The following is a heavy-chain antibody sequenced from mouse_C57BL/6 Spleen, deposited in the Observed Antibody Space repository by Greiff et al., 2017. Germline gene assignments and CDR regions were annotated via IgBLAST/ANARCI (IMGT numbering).Heavy chain of an antibody. CDR2: INPNNGGT. Sequence: EVQLQQSGPELVKPGASVKISCKASGYTFTDYYMNWVKQSHGKSLEWIGDINPNNGGTSDNQKFKGKATLTVDKSSSTAYMELRSLTSEDSSVYYCAREVVRAWFAYWGQGTLVTVSA. CDR1: GYTFTDYY. D-gene: IGHD1-1*02. J-gene: IGHJ3*01. CDR3: AREVVRAWFAY. V-gene: IGHV1-26*01.